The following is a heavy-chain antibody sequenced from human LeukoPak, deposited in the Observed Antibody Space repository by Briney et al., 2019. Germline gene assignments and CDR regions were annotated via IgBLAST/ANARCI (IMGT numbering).Heavy chain of an antibody. CDR3: AKWGDYDVLTGYYVSDY. J-gene: IGHJ4*02. Sequence: PGGSLRLSCAASSTYAMSWVRQAPGKGLEWVSAITGSGGNTYYADSVKGRFTISRDNSKNTVFLQMNSLRAEDTAVYYCAKWGDYDVLTGYYVSDYWGQGTLVTVSS. CDR2: ITGSGGNT. D-gene: IGHD3-9*01. V-gene: IGHV3-23*01. CDR1: STYA.